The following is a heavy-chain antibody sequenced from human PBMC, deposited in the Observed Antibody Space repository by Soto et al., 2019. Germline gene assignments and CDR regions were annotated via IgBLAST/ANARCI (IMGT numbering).Heavy chain of an antibody. Sequence: GGSLRLSCAASGFTFSSYAMSCVRQATGKGLEWVSAISGSGGSTYYADSVKGRFTISRDNSKNTLYLQMSSLRAEDTAVYYCVKDLLYYDSSGYSYFDYWGQGTLVTVSS. J-gene: IGHJ4*02. D-gene: IGHD3-22*01. CDR3: VKDLLYYDSSGYSYFDY. CDR1: GFTFSSYA. V-gene: IGHV3-23*01. CDR2: ISGSGGST.